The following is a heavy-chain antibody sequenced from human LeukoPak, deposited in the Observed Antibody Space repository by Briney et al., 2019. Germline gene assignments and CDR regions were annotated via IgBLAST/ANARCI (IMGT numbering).Heavy chain of an antibody. V-gene: IGHV4-4*07. CDR3: ARRGSSWYFDY. Sequence: SETLSLTCSVSGGSISSYYWSWIRQPAGKGLEWIGRIYTSGSTNYNPSLKSRVTISIDMSKNQFSLKLSSVTAADTAVYYCARRGSSWYFDYWGQGTLVTVSS. CDR1: GGSISSYY. J-gene: IGHJ4*02. D-gene: IGHD6-13*01. CDR2: IYTSGST.